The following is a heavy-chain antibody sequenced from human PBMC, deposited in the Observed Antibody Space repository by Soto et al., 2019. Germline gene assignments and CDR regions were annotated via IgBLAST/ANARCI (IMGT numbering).Heavy chain of an antibody. V-gene: IGHV4-59*01. CDR1: GGSISSYY. CDR3: ARAVIGYDILTGYYSGWFDP. J-gene: IGHJ5*02. D-gene: IGHD3-9*01. Sequence: SETLSLTCTVSGGSISSYYWSWIRQPPGKGLEWIGYIYYSGSTNYNPSLKSRVTISVDTSKNQFSLKLSSVTAADTAVYYCARAVIGYDILTGYYSGWFDPWGQGTLVTVSS. CDR2: IYYSGST.